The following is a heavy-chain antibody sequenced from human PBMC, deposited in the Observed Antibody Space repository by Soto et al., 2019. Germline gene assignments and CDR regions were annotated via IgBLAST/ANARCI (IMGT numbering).Heavy chain of an antibody. CDR2: LSGSGGST. Sequence: EVQLLESGGGLVQPGGSLRLSCAASGFTFSSYAMNWVRQAPGKGLEWVSALSGSGGSTYYAASVKGRFTISRDNSKNTLYLQMNSLRAEDTAVYYCAQGGGYDAFDAFDIWGQGTMVTVSP. CDR3: AQGGGYDAFDAFDI. J-gene: IGHJ3*02. V-gene: IGHV3-23*01. D-gene: IGHD5-12*01. CDR1: GFTFSSYA.